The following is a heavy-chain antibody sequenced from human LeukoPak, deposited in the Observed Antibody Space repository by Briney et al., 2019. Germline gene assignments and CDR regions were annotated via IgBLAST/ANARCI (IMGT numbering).Heavy chain of an antibody. CDR1: GLTFTSQA. CDR2: IRYDGSNK. V-gene: IGHV3-30*02. CDR3: AKDSEGGTYYDYVWGSYRYPYYYGMDV. J-gene: IGHJ6*02. D-gene: IGHD3-16*02. Sequence: GGSLRLSCAASGLTFTSQAMHWVRKAPGKGLGWGAFIRYDGSNKYYADSVKGRFTISRDNSKNTLYLQMNSLRAEDTAVYYCAKDSEGGTYYDYVWGSYRYPYYYGMDVWGQGTTVTVSS.